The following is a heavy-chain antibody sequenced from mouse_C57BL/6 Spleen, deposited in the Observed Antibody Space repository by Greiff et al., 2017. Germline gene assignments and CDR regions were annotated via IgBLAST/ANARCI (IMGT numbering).Heavy chain of an antibody. D-gene: IGHD1-1*01. J-gene: IGHJ2*01. CDR3: ARVPLLLDVFDY. CDR2: IDPSDSYT. CDR1: GYTFTSYW. V-gene: IGHV1-69*01. Sequence: QVQLQQPGAELVMPGASVKLSCKASGYTFTSYWMHWVKQRPGQGLEWIGEIDPSDSYTNYNQKFKGKSTLTVDKSSSTAYMQLSSLTSEDSAVYYCARVPLLLDVFDYWGQGTTLTVSS.